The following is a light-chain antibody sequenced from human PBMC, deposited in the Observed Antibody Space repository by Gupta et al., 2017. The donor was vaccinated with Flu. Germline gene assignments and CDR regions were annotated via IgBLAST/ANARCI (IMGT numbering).Light chain of an antibody. V-gene: IGKV2-30*01. J-gene: IGKJ1*01. CDR3: MQATHWPWT. Sequence: DVVLTQSPLSLSVTLGQPASISCRSSQSVVYSDGNTYFNWFHQRPGQATRRLIYKVSNRDSGVPDRFSGGWSGTDFTLTISRVEAEDVGVYFCMQATHWPWTFGQGTKVEIK. CDR2: KVS. CDR1: QSVVYSDGNTY.